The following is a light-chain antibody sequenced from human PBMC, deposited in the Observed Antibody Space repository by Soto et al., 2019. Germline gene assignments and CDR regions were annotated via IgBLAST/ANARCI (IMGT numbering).Light chain of an antibody. Sequence: QSALTQPASVSGSPGQSITISCTGTSSDVGGYNYVSWYQQHPGKAPKLMIYDVSNRPSGVSNRFSGSKSGNTASLTISGLQAEGEAYYYCSSYTSSSTYVVFSGGTELTVL. J-gene: IGLJ2*01. V-gene: IGLV2-14*01. CDR1: SSDVGGYNY. CDR3: SSYTSSSTYVV. CDR2: DVS.